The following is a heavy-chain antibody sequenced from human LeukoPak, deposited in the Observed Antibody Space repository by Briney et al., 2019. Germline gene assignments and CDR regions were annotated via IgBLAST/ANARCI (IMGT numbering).Heavy chain of an antibody. CDR2: MNPNSGNT. J-gene: IGHJ3*02. CDR1: GYTFTSYD. Sequence: ASVKVSCKASGYTFTSYDINWVRQATGQGLEWMGWMNPNSGNTGYAQKFQGRVTIARNTSISTAYMELSSLRSEDTAVYYCARGPKWELELYAFDIWGQGTMVTVSS. D-gene: IGHD1-26*01. CDR3: ARGPKWELELYAFDI. V-gene: IGHV1-8*03.